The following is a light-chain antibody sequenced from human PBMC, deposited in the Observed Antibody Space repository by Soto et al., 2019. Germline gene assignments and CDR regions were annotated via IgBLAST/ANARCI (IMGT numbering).Light chain of an antibody. V-gene: IGLV3-21*02. CDR2: EDS. Sequence: SYELTQPPSVSVAPGQTARITCGGNNIGSKNVHWYQQKPGQAPVLVVQEDSDRPSGIPERFSGSNSGTSASLAISGLQSEDEADYYCAAWDDSLNGYVFGTGTKLTVL. J-gene: IGLJ1*01. CDR1: NIGSKN. CDR3: AAWDDSLNGYV.